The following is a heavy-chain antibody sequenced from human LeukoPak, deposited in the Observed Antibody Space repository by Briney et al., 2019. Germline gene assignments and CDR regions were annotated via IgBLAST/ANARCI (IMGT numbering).Heavy chain of an antibody. D-gene: IGHD5-18*01. J-gene: IGHJ4*02. Sequence: PGGSLRLSCAASGFTLSSYWMHWVRQAPGKGLVWDSRINSDGSSTSYADSVKGRFTISRDNAKNTLYLQMNSLRAEDTAVYYCARGKRRYSYGFDYWGQGTLVTVSS. CDR3: ARGKRRYSYGFDY. V-gene: IGHV3-74*01. CDR2: INSDGSST. CDR1: GFTLSSYW.